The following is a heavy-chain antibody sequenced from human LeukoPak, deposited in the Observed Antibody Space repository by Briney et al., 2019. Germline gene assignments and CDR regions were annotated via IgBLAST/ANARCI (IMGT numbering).Heavy chain of an antibody. CDR2: IYCSGST. CDR1: GGSISSSSYY. V-gene: IGHV4-39*01. D-gene: IGHD4-17*01. J-gene: IGHJ3*02. Sequence: SETLSLTCTVSGGSISSSSYYWGWIRQPPGKGLEWIGSIYCSGSTYYNPSLKSRVTISVDTSKNQFSLKLSSVIAADTAVYYCSLNTAAAFDIWGQGTMVTVSS. CDR3: SLNTAAAFDI.